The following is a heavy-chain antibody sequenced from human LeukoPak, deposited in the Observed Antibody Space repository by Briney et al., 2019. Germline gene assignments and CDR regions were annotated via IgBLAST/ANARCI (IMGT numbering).Heavy chain of an antibody. J-gene: IGHJ3*01. CDR1: GFTFSDHN. D-gene: IGHD1-1*01. V-gene: IGHV3-11*01. CDR3: ARRSLTTGGHAFDV. Sequence: GASLRLSCAATGFTFSDHNMGWMRQAPGKGLEWTSYMSGSGIYYADSVKGRFTISRDNAKNSLYPQMSSPRAEDSAVYFCARRSLTTGGHAFDVWGQGTLVTVSS. CDR2: MSGSGI.